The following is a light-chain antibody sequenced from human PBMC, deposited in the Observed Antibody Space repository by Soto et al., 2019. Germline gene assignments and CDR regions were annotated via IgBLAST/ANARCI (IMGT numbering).Light chain of an antibody. CDR1: QSVLSSSNNKNY. J-gene: IGKJ1*01. CDR3: QQYYSTPAWT. V-gene: IGKV4-1*01. Sequence: DIVMTQSPDSLAVSLGERATINCKSSQSVLSSSNNKNYLAWYQQKPGQPPKLLIYWASTRVSGVPDRFSSSGYATDYTHTISSLYDEDVAVYYCQQYYSTPAWTFGQGTKVEIK. CDR2: WAS.